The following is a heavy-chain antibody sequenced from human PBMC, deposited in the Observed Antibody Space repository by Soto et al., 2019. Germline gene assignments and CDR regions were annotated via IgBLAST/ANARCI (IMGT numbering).Heavy chain of an antibody. D-gene: IGHD3-22*01. CDR3: ARNYYDSSGGFDY. V-gene: IGHV3-53*01. J-gene: IGHJ4*02. CDR2: IYSGGST. Sequence: EVQLVESGGGLIQPGGSLRLSCAASGFTVSSNSMSWVRQAPGKGLEWVSVIYSGGSTYYADSVKGRFTISRDNSKNTLYLQMNSLSAEDTAVYYCARNYYDSSGGFDYWGQGTLVTVSS. CDR1: GFTVSSNS.